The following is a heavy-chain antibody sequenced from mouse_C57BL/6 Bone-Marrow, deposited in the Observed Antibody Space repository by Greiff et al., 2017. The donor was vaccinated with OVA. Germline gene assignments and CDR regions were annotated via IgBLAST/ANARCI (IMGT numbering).Heavy chain of an antibody. CDR2: IYWDDDK. V-gene: IGHV8-12*01. J-gene: IGHJ3*01. CDR1: GFSLSTSGMG. Sequence: QVTLKESGPGILQSSQTLSLTCSFSGFSLSTSGMGVSWIRQPSGKGLEWLAHIYWDDDKRYNPSLKSRLTISKDTSRNQVFLKITSVDTADTATYYCARDYGSSYLFAYWGQGTLVTVSA. CDR3: ARDYGSSYLFAY. D-gene: IGHD1-1*01.